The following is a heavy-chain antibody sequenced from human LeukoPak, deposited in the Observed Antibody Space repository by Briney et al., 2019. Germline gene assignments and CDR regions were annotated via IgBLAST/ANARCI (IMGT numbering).Heavy chain of an antibody. D-gene: IGHD6-6*01. J-gene: IGHJ4*02. CDR1: GGSISSYY. Sequence: SETLSLTCTVSGGSISSYYWSWIRQPPGKGLEWIGYIYYSGSTNYNPSLNSRVTISVDTSKNQFSLKLSSVTAADTAVYYCARKKMEGSIAALDYWGQGTLVPVSS. V-gene: IGHV4-59*01. CDR2: IYYSGST. CDR3: ARKKMEGSIAALDY.